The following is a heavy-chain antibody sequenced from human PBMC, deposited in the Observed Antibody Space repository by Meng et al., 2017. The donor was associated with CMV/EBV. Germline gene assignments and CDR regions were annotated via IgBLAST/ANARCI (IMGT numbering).Heavy chain of an antibody. D-gene: IGHD3-3*01. CDR1: GGSTSSSSYY. CDR3: ARDVWSIFGVVIKEVGMDV. CDR2: IYYSGST. Sequence: SETLSLTCTVSGGSTSSSSYYWGWIRQPPGKGLEWIGSIYYSGSTYYNPSLKSRVTISVDTSKNQFSLKLSSVTAADTAVYYCARDVWSIFGVVIKEVGMDVWGQGTTVTVSS. J-gene: IGHJ6*02. V-gene: IGHV4-39*07.